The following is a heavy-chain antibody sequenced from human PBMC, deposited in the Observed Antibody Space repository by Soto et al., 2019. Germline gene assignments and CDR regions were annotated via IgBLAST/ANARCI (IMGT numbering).Heavy chain of an antibody. V-gene: IGHV1-8*01. Sequence: ASVKVSCKASGYTFTSYNIHWVRQAPGQGLEWVAGSNSNSGNSDHAQKFQGRLTVTRDTSISTAYMELSRLRSDDTAIYYCAFAHNYHLQDFHAMDLWRQRTTVTVSS. CDR3: AFAHNYHLQDFHAMDL. CDR1: GYTFTSYN. CDR2: SNSNSGNS. J-gene: IGHJ6*02. D-gene: IGHD2-2*01.